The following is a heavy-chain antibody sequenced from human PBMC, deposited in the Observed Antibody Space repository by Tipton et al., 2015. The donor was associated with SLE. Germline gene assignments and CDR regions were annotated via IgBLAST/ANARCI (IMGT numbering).Heavy chain of an antibody. Sequence: TLSLTCAVYGGSFSSYYWSWIRQPPGKGLEWIGEINHSGSTNYNPSLKSRVTISVDTSKNQFSLKLSSVTAAETAVYYCAREGIAVAGTPQAEFGYWGQGTLVTVSS. CDR2: INHSGST. CDR1: GGSFSSYY. J-gene: IGHJ4*02. V-gene: IGHV4-34*01. CDR3: AREGIAVAGTPQAEFGY. D-gene: IGHD6-19*01.